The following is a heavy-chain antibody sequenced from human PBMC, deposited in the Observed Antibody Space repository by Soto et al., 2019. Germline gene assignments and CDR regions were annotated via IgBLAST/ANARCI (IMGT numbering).Heavy chain of an antibody. J-gene: IGHJ4*02. CDR3: AKAVPPFVVVTASDY. Sequence: QVQLVESGGGVVQPGRSLRLSCAASGFTFRNFGMHWVCQAPGKGLEWVAVISYDGTNKYYADSVKGRFTISRDNSKNTLYLQINSLRAEDTAVYYCAKAVPPFVVVTASDYWGQGTLVTVSS. V-gene: IGHV3-30*18. CDR2: ISYDGTNK. D-gene: IGHD2-21*02. CDR1: GFTFRNFG.